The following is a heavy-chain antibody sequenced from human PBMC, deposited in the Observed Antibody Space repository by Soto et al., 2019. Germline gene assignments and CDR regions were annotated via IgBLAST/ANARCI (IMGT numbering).Heavy chain of an antibody. J-gene: IGHJ4*02. Sequence: QVQLQESGPGLVKPSGTLSLTCAVSSDSVSSSYWWSWVRQPPGKGLEWIGEIYHSGSSNYNPSRKTRVTISMDKSKNQSSLKLNSVTAADTAVYYCARGGDYRFDYWGQGILVTVSS. CDR3: ARGGDYRFDY. CDR1: SDSVSSSYW. D-gene: IGHD4-17*01. CDR2: IYHSGSS. V-gene: IGHV4-4*02.